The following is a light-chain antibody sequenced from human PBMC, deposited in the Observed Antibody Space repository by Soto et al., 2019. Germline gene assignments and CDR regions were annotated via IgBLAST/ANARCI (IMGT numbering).Light chain of an antibody. Sequence: QSALTQPASVSWSPGQSITISCTGTGSDVGGYNYVSWYQQHPGKAPKVMIYDVSNRPSGVSNRFSGSKSGNTASLTISGLQAEDEADYYCSSYTSASTPLVFGGGTKVTV. J-gene: IGLJ2*01. CDR3: SSYTSASTPLV. V-gene: IGLV2-14*01. CDR2: DVS. CDR1: GSDVGGYNY.